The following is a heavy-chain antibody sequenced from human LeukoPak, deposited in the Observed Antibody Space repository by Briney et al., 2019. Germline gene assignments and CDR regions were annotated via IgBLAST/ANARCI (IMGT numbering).Heavy chain of an antibody. V-gene: IGHV3-33*01. CDR1: GFTFSSYG. Sequence: PGRSLRPSCAASGFTFSSYGMHWVRQAPGKGLEWVAVIWYDGSNKYYADSVKGRFTISRDNSKNTLYLQMNSLRAEDTAVYYCATPLYGDSRRYYYYGMDVWGQGTTVTVSS. D-gene: IGHD4-17*01. CDR3: ATPLYGDSRRYYYYGMDV. J-gene: IGHJ6*02. CDR2: IWYDGSNK.